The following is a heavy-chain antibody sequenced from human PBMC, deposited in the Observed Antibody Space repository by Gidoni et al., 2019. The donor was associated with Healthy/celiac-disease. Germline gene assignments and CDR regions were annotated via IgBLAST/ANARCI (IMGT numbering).Heavy chain of an antibody. V-gene: IGHV4-39*01. J-gene: IGHJ6*02. D-gene: IGHD3-10*01. CDR3: ASSGMLGYPQYYYGMDV. CDR1: VGPISSSSYY. Sequence: QLQLQESGPGLVKPSETLSLTCTVSVGPISSSSYYWCWIRQPPGKGLAWLGSIYYSGSTYYNPSLKSRVTISVDTAKNQFYLKLSSVTAADTAVYYCASSGMLGYPQYYYGMDVWGQGTTVTVSS. CDR2: IYYSGST.